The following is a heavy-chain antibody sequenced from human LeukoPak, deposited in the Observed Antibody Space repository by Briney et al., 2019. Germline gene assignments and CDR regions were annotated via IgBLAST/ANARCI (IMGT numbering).Heavy chain of an antibody. V-gene: IGHV3-48*01. J-gene: IGHJ4*02. CDR1: GFTISSYN. D-gene: IGHD3-3*01. CDR2: ISTSSSTI. CDR3: ASYDFLSGTFDY. Sequence: GGSLRLSCAASGFTISSYNMNWVRQAPGKGLEWISYISTSSSTIYYADSVKGRFTISRDNAKSSLYLQMNSLRAEDTAVYYCASYDFLSGTFDYWGQGTLVTVSS.